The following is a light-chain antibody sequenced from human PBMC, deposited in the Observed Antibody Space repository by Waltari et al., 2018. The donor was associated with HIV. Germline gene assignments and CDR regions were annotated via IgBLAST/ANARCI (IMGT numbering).Light chain of an antibody. J-gene: IGLJ3*02. CDR1: SGSVPSAYY. CDR3: LLYMASGRV. CDR2: NTD. V-gene: IGLV8-61*01. Sequence: QTVVTPEPSFSVSPGGPITLTCGLSSGSVPSAYYPSWYPQTTGQPPRTLIYNTDTRSSGGPDRFSGSIVGNKAALTITGAQSEDESDYYCLLYMASGRVFGGGTRLTVL.